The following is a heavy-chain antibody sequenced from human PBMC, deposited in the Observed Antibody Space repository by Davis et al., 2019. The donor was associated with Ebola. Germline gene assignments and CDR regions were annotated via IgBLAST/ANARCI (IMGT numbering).Heavy chain of an antibody. CDR3: ARELVVVPAAMPNYYYYGMDV. D-gene: IGHD2-2*01. V-gene: IGHV3-11*01. J-gene: IGHJ6*02. Sequence: GESLKISCAASGFTFSDYYMSWIRQAPGKGLEWVSYISSSGSTIYYADSVKGRFTISRDNAKNSLYLQMNSLRAEDTAVYYCARELVVVPAAMPNYYYYGMDVWGQGTTVTVSS. CDR1: GFTFSDYY. CDR2: ISSSGSTI.